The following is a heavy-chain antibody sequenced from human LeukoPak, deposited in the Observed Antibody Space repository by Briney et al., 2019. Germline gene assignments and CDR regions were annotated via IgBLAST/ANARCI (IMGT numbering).Heavy chain of an antibody. CDR1: GFTFSSYA. CDR3: AKGEHGVAVAGTTPVTPFYYYYYMDV. D-gene: IGHD6-19*01. J-gene: IGHJ6*03. CDR2: ISGSGGST. Sequence: PGGSLRLSCAASGFTFSSYAMSWVRQAPGKGLEWVSAISGSGGSTYYADSVKGRFTISRDNSKNTLYLQMNSLRAEDTAVYYCAKGEHGVAVAGTTPVTPFYYYYYMDVWGKGTTVTVSS. V-gene: IGHV3-23*01.